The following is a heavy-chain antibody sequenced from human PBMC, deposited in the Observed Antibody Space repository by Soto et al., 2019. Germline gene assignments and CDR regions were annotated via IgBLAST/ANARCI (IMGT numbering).Heavy chain of an antibody. CDR3: AKDPSPQPIPAVTPGWFDP. J-gene: IGHJ5*02. V-gene: IGHV4-31*03. Sequence: ANLQESGPGLVKPSETLSLTCTVSGDSIRDGGYYWAWIRQRPGKGLEWMGYIYFTGKTNYNPSLENRLTMSVDMSRRQLYLRLTSVTAADTAEYFCAKDPSPQPIPAVTPGWFDPWGQGISVTVSS. D-gene: IGHD4-4*01. CDR2: IYFTGKT. CDR1: GDSIRDGGYY.